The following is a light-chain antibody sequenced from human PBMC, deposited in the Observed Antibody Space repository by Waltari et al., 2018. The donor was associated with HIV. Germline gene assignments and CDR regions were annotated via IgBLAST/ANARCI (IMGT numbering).Light chain of an antibody. Sequence: QSVLTQPPSVSGAPGQRVTISCNGSSSKIGAGFDVPWYQQLPGTAPKLLIYNDSNRPSWVTDRFSGSKSGTSASLAITGLQAEDEADYYCQSYDSSLSGSDVFGTGTKVTVL. CDR2: NDS. CDR3: QSYDSSLSGSDV. V-gene: IGLV1-40*01. CDR1: SSKIGAGFD. J-gene: IGLJ1*01.